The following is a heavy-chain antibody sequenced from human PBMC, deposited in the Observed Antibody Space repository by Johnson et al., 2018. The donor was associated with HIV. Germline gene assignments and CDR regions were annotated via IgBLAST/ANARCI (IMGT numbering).Heavy chain of an antibody. V-gene: IGHV3-23*04. CDR2: ISRSGGST. J-gene: IGHJ3*02. Sequence: VQLVESGGGLVQPGGSLRLSCAASGITFSTSAMTWVRQAPGRGLEWVSSISRSGGSTYYADSVKGRFTVSRDNSNNTLFLQMNSLRAEDTAVYYCANGEMATIKAFYAFDIWGQGTMVTVSS. CDR3: ANGEMATIKAFYAFDI. CDR1: GITFSTSA. D-gene: IGHD5-24*01.